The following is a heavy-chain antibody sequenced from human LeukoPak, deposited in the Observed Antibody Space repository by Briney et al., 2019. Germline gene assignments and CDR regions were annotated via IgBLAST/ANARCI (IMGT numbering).Heavy chain of an antibody. V-gene: IGHV4-59*01. CDR3: ARGSWIQSSPAIYYFDY. J-gene: IGHJ4*02. Sequence: SETLSLTCTVFGGSISSYYWSWIRQPPGKGLEWIGYIYYSGSIKYNPSLKSRVTMSVDTSKNQFSLKLSSVTAADTAVYYCARGSWIQSSPAIYYFDYWGQGTLVTVSS. CDR1: GGSISSYY. CDR2: IYYSGSI. D-gene: IGHD5-18*01.